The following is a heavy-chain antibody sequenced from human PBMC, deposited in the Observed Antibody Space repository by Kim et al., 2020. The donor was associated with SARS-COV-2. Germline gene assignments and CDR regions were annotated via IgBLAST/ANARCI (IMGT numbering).Heavy chain of an antibody. CDR2: ISSSGSTI. CDR3: AREAGHYYGSGSYSQYYYYGMDV. Sequence: GGSLRLSCAASGFTFSSYEMNWVRQAPGKGLEWVSYISSSGSTIYYADSVKGRFTISRDNAKNSLYLQMNSLRAEDTAVYYCAREAGHYYGSGSYSQYYYYGMDVWGQGTTVTVSS. CDR1: GFTFSSYE. D-gene: IGHD3-10*01. V-gene: IGHV3-48*03. J-gene: IGHJ6*02.